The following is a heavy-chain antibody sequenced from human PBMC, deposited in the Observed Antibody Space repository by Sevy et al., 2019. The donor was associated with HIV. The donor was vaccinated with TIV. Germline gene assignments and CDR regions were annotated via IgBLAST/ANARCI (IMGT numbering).Heavy chain of an antibody. D-gene: IGHD1-1*01. V-gene: IGHV1-2*06. CDR3: ARRGTDYYYGMDV. CDR1: GYTFTGYY. Sequence: ASVKVSCKASGYTFTGYYMHWVRQAPGQGLEWMGRINPNSGGTNYAQKFQGRVTMTRETSISTAYMELSRLRSDDTAVYYCARRGTDYYYGMDVWGQGTTVTVSS. CDR2: INPNSGGT. J-gene: IGHJ6*02.